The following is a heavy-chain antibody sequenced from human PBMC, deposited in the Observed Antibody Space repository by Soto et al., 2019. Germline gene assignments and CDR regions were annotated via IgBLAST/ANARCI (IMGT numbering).Heavy chain of an antibody. CDR2: IYYSGST. Sequence: QVQLQESGPGLVKPSQTLSLTCTVSGGSISSGGYYWTWIRQYPGRGLEWIGYIYYSGSTYYNPCRYSRVTIPVEPCKSHFPMTLSPVLAAHTGVYYCARAVGNDYGDKDMESSGQGALVPVAS. V-gene: IGHV4-31*03. D-gene: IGHD4-17*01. CDR1: GGSISSGGYY. CDR3: ARAVGNDYGDKDMES. J-gene: IGHJ5*02.